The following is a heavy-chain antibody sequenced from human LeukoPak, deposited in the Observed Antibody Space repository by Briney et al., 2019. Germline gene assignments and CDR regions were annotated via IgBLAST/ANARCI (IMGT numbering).Heavy chain of an antibody. J-gene: IGHJ3*02. V-gene: IGHV4-34*01. CDR2: INHSGST. CDR1: GGSFSGYY. Sequence: SETLSLTCAVYGGSFSGYYWSWIRQPPGKGLEWIEEINHSGSTNYNPSLKSRGTISVDTSKNHFPLQLSSATAADTAVYYCARRGAQVVSKGAFDIWGHGTMVTVSS. D-gene: IGHD6-13*01. CDR3: ARRGAQVVSKGAFDI.